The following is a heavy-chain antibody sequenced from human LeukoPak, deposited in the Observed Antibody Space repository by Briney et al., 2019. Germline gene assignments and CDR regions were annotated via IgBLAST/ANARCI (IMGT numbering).Heavy chain of an antibody. CDR1: GGTFSSYA. V-gene: IGHV1-69*05. CDR3: ARSGDLPDIAMGTGGAFDI. Sequence: SAKVSCKASGGTFSSYAISWVRQAPGQGLEWMGGIIPIFGTANYAQKFQGRVTITTDESTSTAYMELSSLRSEDTAVYYCARSGDLPDIAMGTGGAFDIWGQGTMVTVSS. CDR2: IIPIFGTA. D-gene: IGHD5-18*01. J-gene: IGHJ3*02.